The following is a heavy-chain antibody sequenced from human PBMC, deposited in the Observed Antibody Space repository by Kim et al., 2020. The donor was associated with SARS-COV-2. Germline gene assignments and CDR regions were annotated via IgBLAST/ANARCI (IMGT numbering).Heavy chain of an antibody. D-gene: IGHD3-22*01. J-gene: IGHJ6*02. CDR3: ARAMTRAHYYYGMDV. Sequence: SVKVSCKTSGGTFSSYAISWVRQAPGQGLEWMGGIIPIFGTANYAQKFQGRVTITADESTSTAYMELSSLRSEDMAVYYCARAMTRAHYYYGMDVWGQGTTVTVSS. V-gene: IGHV1-69*13. CDR2: IIPIFGTA. CDR1: GGTFSSYA.